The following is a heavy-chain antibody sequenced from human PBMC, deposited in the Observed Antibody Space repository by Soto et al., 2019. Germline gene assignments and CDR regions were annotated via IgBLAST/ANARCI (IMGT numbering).Heavy chain of an antibody. CDR1: GFTFSSYG. CDR3: AKDRGGDCPDNSCYFGADY. CDR2: ISDTGSSH. J-gene: IGHJ4*02. D-gene: IGHD2-2*01. Sequence: GGSLRLSCVGSGFTFSSYGMHWVRQAPGKGLECVAVISDTGSSHYYAASVEGRFTISRENSKNTLSLRMDRLRVEDTAVYYCAKDRGGDCPDNSCYFGADYWGQGTPVTVSS. V-gene: IGHV3-30*18.